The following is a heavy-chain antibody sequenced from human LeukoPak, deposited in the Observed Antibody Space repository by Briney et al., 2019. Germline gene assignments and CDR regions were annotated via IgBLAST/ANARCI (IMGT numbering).Heavy chain of an antibody. CDR3: ARASYYDILTGYYRGAIDY. D-gene: IGHD3-9*01. CDR2: INPNSGGT. CDR1: GYTFTGYY. Sequence: ASVKVSCKASGYTFTGYYMHWVRQAPGQGLEWMGWINPNSGGTNYAQKFQGRVTMTRDTSISTAYMELSSLRSEDTAVYYCARASYYDILTGYYRGAIDYWGQGTLVTVSS. V-gene: IGHV1-2*02. J-gene: IGHJ4*02.